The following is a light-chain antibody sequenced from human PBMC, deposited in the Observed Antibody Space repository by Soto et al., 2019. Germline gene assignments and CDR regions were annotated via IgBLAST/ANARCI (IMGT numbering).Light chain of an antibody. V-gene: IGKV4-1*01. Sequence: DIVMTQSPDSLAVSLGERATINCKSSQSVLYSSNNKNYLAWYQQKPGQPPKLLIYWASTRESGVPDRFSGSGSEKEFTLTISSLQTADVAIYYCQQYYSAPWTFGQGTKVEIK. CDR3: QQYYSAPWT. J-gene: IGKJ1*01. CDR1: QSVLYSSNNKNY. CDR2: WAS.